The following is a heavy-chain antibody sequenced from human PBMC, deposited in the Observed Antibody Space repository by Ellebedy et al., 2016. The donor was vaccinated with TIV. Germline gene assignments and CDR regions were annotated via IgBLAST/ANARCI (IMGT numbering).Heavy chain of an antibody. V-gene: IGHV3-23*01. CDR3: GKSYGMDV. J-gene: IGHJ6*02. CDR2: ISAGGGTT. Sequence: GESLKISCVASGFTFSSAAMHWVRQAPGKGLEWVSAISAGGGTTYYADSVKGRFTISRDNSKNTVYLQMNSLRAEDTAVYYCGKSYGMDVWGQGTTVTVSS. CDR1: GFTFSSAA.